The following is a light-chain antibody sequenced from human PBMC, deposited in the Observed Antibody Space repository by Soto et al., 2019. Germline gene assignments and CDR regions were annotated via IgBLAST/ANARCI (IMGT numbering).Light chain of an antibody. CDR1: QSVSSSY. J-gene: IGKJ1*01. Sequence: EIVLTQSPGTLSLSPGERATFSCRASQSVSSSYIAWYQQKRGQAPRRLIYGASIRATGIPDRFSGSGSGTDFTLTISSLQPEDFATYYCQQSYITPVTFGQGTKVDIK. CDR3: QQSYITPVT. CDR2: GAS. V-gene: IGKV3-20*01.